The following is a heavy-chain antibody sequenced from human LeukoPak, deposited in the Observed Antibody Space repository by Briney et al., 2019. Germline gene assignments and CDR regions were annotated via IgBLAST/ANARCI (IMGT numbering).Heavy chain of an antibody. CDR2: VSTYNSET. Sequence: ASVKVSCKASGYRFSSVGISWVRQAPGQGLEWIGWVSTYNSETNYAPKFQARVTMTKDTSTSTVFPEMWSLRADDTAVYYCVRDNWNEFDPWGQGTLVTVSS. V-gene: IGHV1-18*01. CDR1: GYRFSSVG. J-gene: IGHJ5*02. D-gene: IGHD1-1*01. CDR3: VRDNWNEFDP.